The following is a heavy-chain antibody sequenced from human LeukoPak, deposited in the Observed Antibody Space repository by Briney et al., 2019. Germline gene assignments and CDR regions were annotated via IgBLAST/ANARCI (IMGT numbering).Heavy chain of an antibody. CDR3: AKDMGGGWFGELLTLDY. Sequence: GGSLRLSCAASGFTFDDYTMHWVRQAPGKGLEWVSLISWDGGSTYYADSVKGRFTISRDNSKNSLYLQMNSLRTEDTALYYCAKDMGGGWFGELLTLDYWGQGTLVTVSS. CDR1: GFTFDDYT. CDR2: ISWDGGST. D-gene: IGHD3-10*01. V-gene: IGHV3-43*01. J-gene: IGHJ4*02.